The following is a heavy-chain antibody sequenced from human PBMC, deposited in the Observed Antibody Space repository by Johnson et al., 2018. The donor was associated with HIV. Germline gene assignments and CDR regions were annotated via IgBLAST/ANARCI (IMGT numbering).Heavy chain of an antibody. CDR1: GFTFDDYG. D-gene: IGHD3-3*01. Sequence: EHLVESGGGLVKPGGSLKLSCTASGFTFDDYGMSWVRQAPGKGLEWVSGINWNGGSTYYANSVKGRFTISRDNSKNTLYLQMNSLRAEDTAVYYCARVVSDYNFWSGGRAFDILGQGTMVTVSS. V-gene: IGHV3-20*04. CDR3: ARVVSDYNFWSGGRAFDI. J-gene: IGHJ3*02. CDR2: INWNGGST.